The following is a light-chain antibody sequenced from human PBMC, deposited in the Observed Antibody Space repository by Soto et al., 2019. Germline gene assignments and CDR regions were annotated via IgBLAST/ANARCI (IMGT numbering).Light chain of an antibody. J-gene: IGKJ1*01. Sequence: DIQMTQSPSTLSAPVGDRVTITCRASQSISSWLAWYQQKPGKAPKLLIYKASSLESGVPSRFSGSGSGTEFTLTISSLQPDDFATYYCQQYNSYPWTFGQGSKVDI. CDR3: QQYNSYPWT. CDR2: KAS. CDR1: QSISSW. V-gene: IGKV1-5*03.